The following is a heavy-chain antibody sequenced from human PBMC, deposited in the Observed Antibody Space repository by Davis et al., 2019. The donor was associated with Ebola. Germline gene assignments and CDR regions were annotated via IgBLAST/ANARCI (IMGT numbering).Heavy chain of an antibody. Sequence: GGSLRLSCAASGFTFDDYAMHWVRQAPGKGLEWVSGISWNSGSIGYADSVKGRFTISRDNAKNSLYLQMNSLRAEDTAVYYCAREVAVNYFDYWGQGTLVTVSS. CDR3: AREVAVNYFDY. J-gene: IGHJ4*02. D-gene: IGHD6-19*01. CDR1: GFTFDDYA. CDR2: ISWNSGSI. V-gene: IGHV3-9*01.